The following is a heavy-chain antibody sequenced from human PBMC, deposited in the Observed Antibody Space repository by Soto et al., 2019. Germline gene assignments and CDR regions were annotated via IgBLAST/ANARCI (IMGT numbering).Heavy chain of an antibody. CDR3: VKDMGASGAYWYFDL. J-gene: IGHJ2*01. CDR2: INWNSGDI. CDR1: GFTFDDFA. V-gene: IGHV3-9*01. D-gene: IGHD1-26*01. Sequence: EMQLVESGGGLVQPGRSLRLSCAASGFTFDDFAMHWVRQAPGKGLEWVSGINWNSGDIDYADSVRGRFTISRDNAKNALYLQMNSLRAEDAAFYYCVKDMGASGAYWYFDLWGRGTLVTVSS.